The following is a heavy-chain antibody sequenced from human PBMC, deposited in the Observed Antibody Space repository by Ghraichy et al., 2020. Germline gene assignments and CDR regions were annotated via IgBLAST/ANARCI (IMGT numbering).Heavy chain of an antibody. V-gene: IGHV3-33*01. Sequence: GESLNISCAASGFTFSSYGMHWVRQGPGKGLEWVAVIWYDGTNKYYVDSVKGRFTISRDNSKNTLYLQMNSLRAEDTAVYYCARDPHARAYVWGRYRYSGLDYWGQGTLVTVSS. CDR1: GFTFSSYG. CDR3: ARDPHARAYVWGRYRYSGLDY. J-gene: IGHJ4*02. D-gene: IGHD3-16*02. CDR2: IWYDGTNK.